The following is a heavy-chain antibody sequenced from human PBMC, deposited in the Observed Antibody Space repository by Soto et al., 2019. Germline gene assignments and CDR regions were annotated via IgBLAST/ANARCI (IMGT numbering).Heavy chain of an antibody. CDR2: ISPILHTA. CDR1: GGTFSSHA. J-gene: IGHJ6*02. D-gene: IGHD2-8*01. V-gene: IGHV1-69*12. Sequence: QVQLVQSGAEVKKPGSSLKVSCKASGGTFSSHAISWARQAPGQGLEWMGGISPILHTASYAQKFQGGVTITADESTNTAYMELSSLRSEVTAVDYCASGPGRVYYYCCGMDVWGQATAVTVSS. CDR3: ASGPGRVYYYCCGMDV.